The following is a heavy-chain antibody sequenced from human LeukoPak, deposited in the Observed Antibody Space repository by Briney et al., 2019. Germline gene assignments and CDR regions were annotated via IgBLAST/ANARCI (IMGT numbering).Heavy chain of an antibody. CDR3: ARDKLRYFDWLLAFDI. V-gene: IGHV3-23*01. CDR2: ISGSGVST. Sequence: PGGSLRLSCAASGFRFSSYAMSWVRQAPGKGLEWVSAISGSGVSTYYADSVKGRFTISRDNAKNSLYLQMNSLRAEDTAVYYCARDKLRYFDWLLAFDIWGQGTMVTVSS. D-gene: IGHD3-9*01. J-gene: IGHJ3*02. CDR1: GFRFSSYA.